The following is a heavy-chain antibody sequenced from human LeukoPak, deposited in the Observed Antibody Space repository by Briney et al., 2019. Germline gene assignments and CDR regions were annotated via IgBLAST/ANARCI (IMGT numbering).Heavy chain of an antibody. CDR3: ARDGYYYDSSGYYTYYFDY. CDR1: GFTVSSNY. Sequence: GGSLRLSCAASGFTVSSNYMSWVRQAPGKGLEWVSVIYSGGSTYYADSVKGRFTISRDNSKNTLYLQMNSLGAEDTAVYYCARDGYYYDSSGYYTYYFDYWGQGTLVTVSS. D-gene: IGHD3-22*01. CDR2: IYSGGST. V-gene: IGHV3-66*01. J-gene: IGHJ4*02.